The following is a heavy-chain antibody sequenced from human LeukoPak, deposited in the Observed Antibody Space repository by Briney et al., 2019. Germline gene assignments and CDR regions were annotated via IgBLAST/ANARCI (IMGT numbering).Heavy chain of an antibody. CDR2: ISSSGSAI. V-gene: IGHV3-11*04. Sequence: GGSLRLSCAASGFTVSSNYMSWVRQAPGKGLEWVSYISSSGSAIYYADSVKGRFTISRDNAKKSLYLQMNSLRAEDTAVYYCARENPDWFDLWGQGTLDTVSS. J-gene: IGHJ5*02. CDR1: GFTVSSNY. CDR3: ARENPDWFDL.